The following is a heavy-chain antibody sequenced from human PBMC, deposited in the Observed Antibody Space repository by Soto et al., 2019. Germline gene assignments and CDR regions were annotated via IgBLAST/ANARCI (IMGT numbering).Heavy chain of an antibody. CDR2: IYYSGST. CDR1: GGSISSGGYY. V-gene: IGHV4-30-4*01. Sequence: PSETLSLTCTVSGGSISSGGYYWIWIRQPPGKGLEWIGYIYYSGSTYYNPSLKSRVTISVDTSKNQFSLKLSSVTAADTAVYYCARVEEGGWCLEGWGQGTLVTVSS. CDR3: ARVEEGGWCLEG. J-gene: IGHJ4*02. D-gene: IGHD2-21*01.